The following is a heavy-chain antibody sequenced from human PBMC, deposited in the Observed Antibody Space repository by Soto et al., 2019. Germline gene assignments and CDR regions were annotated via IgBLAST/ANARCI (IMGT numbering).Heavy chain of an antibody. Sequence: QVQLVESGGGVVQPGRSLRLSCAASGFTFSSYAMHWVRQAPGKGLEWVAVISYDGSNKYYADSVKGRFTISRDNSKKSLYLQMHSLRLEDTAVYYCARPLWRDDYNWGYFDLWGRGTLVTVSS. CDR2: ISYDGSNK. J-gene: IGHJ2*01. V-gene: IGHV3-30-3*01. CDR1: GFTFSSYA. CDR3: ARPLWRDDYNWGYFDL. D-gene: IGHD4-4*01.